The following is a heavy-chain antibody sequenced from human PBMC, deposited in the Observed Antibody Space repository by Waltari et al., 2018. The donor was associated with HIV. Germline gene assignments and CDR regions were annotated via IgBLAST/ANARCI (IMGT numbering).Heavy chain of an antibody. J-gene: IGHJ4*02. V-gene: IGHV1-8*01. CDR3: VTSRPGAVFGDF. Sequence: AQLVQSGAAVRKPGASVKVSWKASGYNFATFDINWVRRAPGQGLEWMGWMSINNGNAGYGQRFKGRVTLTRDTSIDTAYMELHSLTPQDTAVYYCVTSRPGAVFGDFWGQGTPVMVSS. D-gene: IGHD3-3*01. CDR1: GYNFATFD. CDR2: MSINNGNA.